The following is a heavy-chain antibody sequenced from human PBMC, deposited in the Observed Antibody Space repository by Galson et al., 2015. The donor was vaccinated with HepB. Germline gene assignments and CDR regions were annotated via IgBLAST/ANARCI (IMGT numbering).Heavy chain of an antibody. J-gene: IGHJ3*02. Sequence: LSLTCAVYGGSFSGYYWSWIRQPPGKGLEWIGEINHSGSTNYNPSLKSRVTISVDTSKNQFSLKLSSVTAADTAVYYCARGAENYDYIWGSYPSAFDIWGQGTMVTVSS. D-gene: IGHD3-16*02. CDR2: INHSGST. CDR3: ARGAENYDYIWGSYPSAFDI. V-gene: IGHV4-34*01. CDR1: GGSFSGYY.